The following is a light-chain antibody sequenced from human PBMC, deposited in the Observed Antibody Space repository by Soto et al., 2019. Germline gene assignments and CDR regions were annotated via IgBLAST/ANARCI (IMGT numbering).Light chain of an antibody. Sequence: EIVLTQSPGTLSLSPGERATLACRASQSVGSAYLAWYQHKPGQAPRLLIYGASSRATGIPDRISGSGSGTDFTLTISRLEPEDFAVYYCQQYGSSRWTFGQGTNVEAK. V-gene: IGKV3-20*01. CDR3: QQYGSSRWT. CDR2: GAS. CDR1: QSVGSAY. J-gene: IGKJ1*01.